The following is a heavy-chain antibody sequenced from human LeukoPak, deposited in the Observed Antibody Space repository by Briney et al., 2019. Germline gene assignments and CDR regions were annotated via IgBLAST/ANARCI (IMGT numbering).Heavy chain of an antibody. CDR1: GFTFSAFG. CDR3: AKDRGGYTYYPFLSYFFDS. V-gene: IGHV3-30*18. Sequence: PGKSLRLSCAASGFTFSAFGIHWVRQAPGKGLEWVTGISYDGKDRNYAESVKGRFTISRDDSKNTVYLQMSSLTTEDTAVYYCAKDRGGYTYYPFLSYFFDSWGQGTLVTVSS. J-gene: IGHJ4*02. D-gene: IGHD5-12*01. CDR2: ISYDGKDR.